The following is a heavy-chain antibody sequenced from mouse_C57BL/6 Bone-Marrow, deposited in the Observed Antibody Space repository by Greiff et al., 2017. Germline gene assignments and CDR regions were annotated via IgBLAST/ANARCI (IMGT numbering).Heavy chain of an antibody. CDR1: GFTFSDYY. J-gene: IGHJ4*01. Sequence: LVESEGGLVQPGSSMKLSCTASGFTFSDYYMAWVRQVPEKGLEWVANINYDGSSTYYLDSLKSRFIISRDNAKNMLYLQMSRLKSEDTATYYCARDRFPYAMDYWGQGTSVTVSS. CDR2: INYDGSST. CDR3: ARDRFPYAMDY. V-gene: IGHV5-16*01.